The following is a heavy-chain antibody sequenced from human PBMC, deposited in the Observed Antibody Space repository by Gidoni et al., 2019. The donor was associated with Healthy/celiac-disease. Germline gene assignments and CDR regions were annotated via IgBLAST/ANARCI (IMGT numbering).Heavy chain of an antibody. J-gene: IGHJ4*02. CDR3: ARVFAAVAGTGAMDY. V-gene: IGHV3-66*02. CDR1: GVTVSSNY. D-gene: IGHD6-19*01. Sequence: EVQLVESGGGLVQPGGSLRLSCAASGVTVSSNYMSWVRQAPGKGLELVSVIYSGGSTYYADSVKGRFTISRDNSKNTLYLQMNSLRAEDTAVYYCARVFAAVAGTGAMDYWGQGTLVTVSS. CDR2: IYSGGST.